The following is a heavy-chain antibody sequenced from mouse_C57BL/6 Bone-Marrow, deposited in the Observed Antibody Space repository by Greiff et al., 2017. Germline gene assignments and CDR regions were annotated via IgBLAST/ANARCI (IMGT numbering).Heavy chain of an antibody. CDR2: IHPNSGST. V-gene: IGHV1-64*01. D-gene: IGHD1-1*01. Sequence: VQLQQPGAELVKPGASVTLSCKASGYTFTSYWMHWVKQRPGQGLEWIGMIHPNSGSTNYNEKFKSKATLTVDKSSSTAYMQLSSLTSEDSAVYYGARPFYYGSHDYWGQGTTLTVSS. J-gene: IGHJ2*01. CDR1: GYTFTSYW. CDR3: ARPFYYGSHDY.